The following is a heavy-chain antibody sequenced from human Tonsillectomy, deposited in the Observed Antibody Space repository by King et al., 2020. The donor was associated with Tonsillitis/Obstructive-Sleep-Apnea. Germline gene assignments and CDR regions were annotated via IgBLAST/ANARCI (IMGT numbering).Heavy chain of an antibody. CDR2: IKGKTDGGTT. CDR3: TTGAFWSGRQQVDF. V-gene: IGHV3-15*01. CDR1: GLTFSNAW. D-gene: IGHD3-3*01. Sequence: VQLVESGGGLVKPGESLRLSCAASGLTFSNAWMSWVRQAPGKGLEWVGRIKGKTDGGTTDYAVPVKGRFTISRDESKNTLYLQINGLKTEDTAVYYCTTGAFWSGRQQVDFWGQGTLVTVSS. J-gene: IGHJ4*02.